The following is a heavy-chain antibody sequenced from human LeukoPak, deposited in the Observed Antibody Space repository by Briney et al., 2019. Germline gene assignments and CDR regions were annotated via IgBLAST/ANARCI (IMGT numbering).Heavy chain of an antibody. CDR1: GASISSTNYC. D-gene: IGHD1-26*01. V-gene: IGHV4-39*01. J-gene: IGHJ4*02. Sequence: SETLSLTCTVSGASISSTNYCWGWIRQPPGKGLEWIGSIYNLGTTQYNPSLKSRLTTSVDTSKNQFSLKLSSVTAADTAVYYCAAPYSGSYQYYFDYWGQGALVTVSS. CDR3: AAPYSGSYQYYFDY. CDR2: IYNLGTT.